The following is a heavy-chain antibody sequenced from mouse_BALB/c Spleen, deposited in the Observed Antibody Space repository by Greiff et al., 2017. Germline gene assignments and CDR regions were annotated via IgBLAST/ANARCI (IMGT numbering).Heavy chain of an antibody. CDR1: GFSLTSYG. CDR2: IWAGGST. J-gene: IGHJ4*01. D-gene: IGHD4-1*01. V-gene: IGHV2-9*02. CDR3: ARDERLTGAMDY. Sequence: VKVVESGPGLVAPSQSLSITCTVSGFSLTSYGVHWVRQPPGKGLEWLGVIWAGGSTNYNSALMSRLSISKDNSKSQVFLKMNSLQTDDTAMYYCARDERLTGAMDYWGQGTSVTVSS.